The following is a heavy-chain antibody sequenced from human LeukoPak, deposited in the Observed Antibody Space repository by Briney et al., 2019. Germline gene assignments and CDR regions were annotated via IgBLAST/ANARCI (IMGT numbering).Heavy chain of an antibody. V-gene: IGHV3-72*01. CDR2: TRNKANSYTT. CDR3: ARAGRYYYDSSGYYYQYYFDY. CDR1: GFTFSDHY. D-gene: IGHD3-22*01. J-gene: IGHJ4*02. Sequence: GGSLRLSCAASGFTFSDHYMDWVRQAPGKGLEWVGRTRNKANSYTTEYAASVKGRFTISRDDSKNSLYLQMNSLKTEDTAVYYCARAGRYYYDSSGYYYQYYFDYWGQGTLVTVSS.